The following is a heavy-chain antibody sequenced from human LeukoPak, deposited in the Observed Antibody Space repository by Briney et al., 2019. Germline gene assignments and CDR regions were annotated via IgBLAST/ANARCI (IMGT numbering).Heavy chain of an antibody. Sequence: GGSLRLSCAASGFTFSNYSMNWVRQAPGKGLEWVSSIDTSGSHIYYTDSVMGRFIISRDNAKNSLYLQMNSLRAEDTAVYYCASSYGMDVWGQGTTVTVSS. CDR2: IDTSGSHI. CDR3: ASSYGMDV. V-gene: IGHV3-21*01. J-gene: IGHJ6*02. CDR1: GFTFSNYS.